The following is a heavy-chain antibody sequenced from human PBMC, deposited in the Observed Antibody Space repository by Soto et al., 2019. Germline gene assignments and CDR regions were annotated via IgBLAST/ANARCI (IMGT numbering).Heavy chain of an antibody. D-gene: IGHD3-10*01. CDR1: GFTVSNNY. Sequence: VQLVESGGGLIQPGGSLRLSCAVSGFTVSNNYMSWVRQAPGKGLEGVSVIYSGGYTAYGDSVKGRFTISRDNSKHPLNLKSKNREADAPGVYFRATPPGGGGYWGQGTLVTVSS. J-gene: IGHJ4*02. CDR2: IYSGGYT. CDR3: ATPPGGGGY. V-gene: IGHV3-53*01.